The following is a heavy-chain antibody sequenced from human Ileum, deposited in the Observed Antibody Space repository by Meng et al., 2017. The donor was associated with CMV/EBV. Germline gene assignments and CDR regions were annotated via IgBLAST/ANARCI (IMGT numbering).Heavy chain of an antibody. D-gene: IGHD7-27*01. V-gene: IGHV1-2*02. Sequence: QLVQSGTELKKPGASVKVSCKASGNIFTGYYMHWVRQAPGQGLEWVGCINLNSGVIDFAQKFQGRITLTRDTSITTAYMELTRLIYDDTAVYYCARENWVYDYWGQGTLVTVFS. CDR3: ARENWVYDY. CDR1: GNIFTGYY. J-gene: IGHJ4*02. CDR2: INLNSGVI.